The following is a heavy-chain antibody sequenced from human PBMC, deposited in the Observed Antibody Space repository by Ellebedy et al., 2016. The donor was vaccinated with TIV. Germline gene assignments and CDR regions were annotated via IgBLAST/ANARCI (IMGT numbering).Heavy chain of an antibody. CDR1: GGSITSNSYY. CDR2: IYYSGST. Sequence: MPSETLSLTCTVSGGSITSNSYYWGWIRQPPGKGLEWIGSIYYSGSTYYNPSLKSRVTISLDTSKNQFSLELSSVTAADTAVYSCARDPALPRGRFDTWGQGTLVTVST. CDR3: ARDPALPRGRFDT. V-gene: IGHV4-39*07. J-gene: IGHJ5*02.